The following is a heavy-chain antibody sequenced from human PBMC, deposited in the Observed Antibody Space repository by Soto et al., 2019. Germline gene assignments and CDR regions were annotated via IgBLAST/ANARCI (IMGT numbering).Heavy chain of an antibody. Sequence: QVQLVQSGAEVKEPGASVKVSCQASGYTFTRYFMHWVRLAPGQGLEWMGIINPSSGTANYAQKLQGRVTMTRDTSTTTVYMEVSSLRSEDTAVYYCARTSSVYSSGCADYWGQGTLVTVSS. D-gene: IGHD5-18*01. J-gene: IGHJ4*02. CDR1: GYTFTRYF. CDR3: ARTSSVYSSGCADY. V-gene: IGHV1-46*01. CDR2: INPSSGTA.